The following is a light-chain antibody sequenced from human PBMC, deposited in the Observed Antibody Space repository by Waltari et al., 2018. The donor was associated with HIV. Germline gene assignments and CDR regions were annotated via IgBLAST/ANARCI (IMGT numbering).Light chain of an antibody. Sequence: QSALTQPPSASGSPGQSVTISCAGTSSDVGSYNYASWYQQHPGKAPTLMLYEVTKRPSGVPDRCSGSKSGNTASRTVSGLQADDEAEYYCSSYAGSKILVIFGGGTKLTVL. CDR1: SSDVGSYNY. CDR3: SSYAGSKILVI. V-gene: IGLV2-8*01. CDR2: EVT. J-gene: IGLJ2*01.